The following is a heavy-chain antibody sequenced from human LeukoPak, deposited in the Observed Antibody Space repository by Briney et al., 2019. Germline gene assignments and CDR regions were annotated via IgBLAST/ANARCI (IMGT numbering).Heavy chain of an antibody. CDR2: INLSGGST. CDR1: GYTFTSYY. Sequence: ASVKVSCKASGYTFTSYYMHWVRQAPGQGLEWMGIINLSGGSTSYAQKFQGRVTVTRDTSTSTVYMELSSLRSEDTAVYYCARDLVVVTGLRTRGSFDIWGQGTMVTVSS. V-gene: IGHV1-46*01. D-gene: IGHD2-21*02. J-gene: IGHJ3*02. CDR3: ARDLVVVTGLRTRGSFDI.